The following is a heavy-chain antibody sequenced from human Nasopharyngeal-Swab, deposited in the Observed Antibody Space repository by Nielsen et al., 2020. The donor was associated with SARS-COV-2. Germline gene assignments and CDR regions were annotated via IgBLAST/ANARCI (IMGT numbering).Heavy chain of an antibody. D-gene: IGHD3-3*01. CDR1: GYTFTGYY. J-gene: IGHJ6*02. CDR3: ARDSGITIFGVVNPYYYYGMDV. CDR2: INPNSGGT. V-gene: IGHV1-2*06. Sequence: ASVKVSCKASGYTFTGYYMHWVRQAPGQGLEWMGRINPNSGGTNYAQKFQGRVTMTRDTSISTAYMELSRLRSDDTAVYYCARDSGITIFGVVNPYYYYGMDVWGQGTTVTVSS.